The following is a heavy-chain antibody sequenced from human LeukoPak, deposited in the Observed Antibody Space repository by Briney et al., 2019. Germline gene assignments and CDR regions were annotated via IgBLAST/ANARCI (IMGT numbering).Heavy chain of an antibody. V-gene: IGHV3-30*03. CDR1: GFTFSSYG. CDR3: ARLNYDSSGSHLDY. D-gene: IGHD3-22*01. CDR2: ISYDGSNK. Sequence: GGSLRLSCAASGFTFSSYGMHWVRQAPGKGLEWVAVISYDGSNKYYADSVKGRFTISRDNSKNTLYLQMNSLRAEDTAVYYCARLNYDSSGSHLDYWGQGTLVTVSS. J-gene: IGHJ4*02.